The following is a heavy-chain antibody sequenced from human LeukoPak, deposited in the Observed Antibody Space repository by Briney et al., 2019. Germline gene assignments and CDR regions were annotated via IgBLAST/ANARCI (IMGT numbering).Heavy chain of an antibody. CDR2: INTIGNKI. D-gene: IGHD4-11*01. Sequence: SGGSLRLSCSASEFSVSTYGMNWVRQAPGRGLEWVSSINTIGNKIYYGDSVKGRFTISRDNSKNTLSLQMNNLRAEDTAIYYCAKGRYSSNWAPFDPWGQGTLVTVSS. CDR3: AKGRYSSNWAPFDP. CDR1: EFSVSTYG. V-gene: IGHV3-23*05. J-gene: IGHJ5*02.